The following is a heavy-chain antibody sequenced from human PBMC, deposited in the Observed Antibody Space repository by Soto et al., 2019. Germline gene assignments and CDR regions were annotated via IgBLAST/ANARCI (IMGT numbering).Heavy chain of an antibody. J-gene: IGHJ4*02. D-gene: IGHD6-13*01. CDR1: GFTFSGYG. V-gene: IGHV3-23*01. CDR3: AKGILAAGIYHFDY. CDR2: ISGSGSRT. Sequence: GGSLRLSCAVSGFTFSGYGMSWVRQAPGKGLEWVSGISGSGSRTDYADSVKGRFTISRDNRKNTLYLQMNSLTAEDTAVYYCAKGILAAGIYHFDYWGQGTLVTVSS.